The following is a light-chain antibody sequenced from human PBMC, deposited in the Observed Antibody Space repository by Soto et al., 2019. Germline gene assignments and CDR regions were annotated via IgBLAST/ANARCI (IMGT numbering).Light chain of an antibody. Sequence: QCALTQPPSAYGSPGQSVTISCTRTSSDVGGYNYVSWYQQHPGKAPKLMIYEVSKRPSGVPDRFSGSKSGNTASLTVSGLQAEDEADYYCSSYAGSNNLVFGGGTKLTV. CDR3: SSYAGSNNLV. CDR2: EVS. V-gene: IGLV2-8*01. J-gene: IGLJ2*01. CDR1: SSDVGGYNY.